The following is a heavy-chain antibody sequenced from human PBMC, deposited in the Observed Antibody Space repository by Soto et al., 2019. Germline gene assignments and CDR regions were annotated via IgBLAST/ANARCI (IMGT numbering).Heavy chain of an antibody. CDR2: IYYSGST. J-gene: IGHJ4*02. CDR3: ARSNPDYYDSSGSLDY. V-gene: IGHV4-59*01. CDR1: GGSIISYY. Sequence: SETLSLTCTVSGGSIISYYWSWIRQPPGKGLEWIGYIYYSGSTNYNPSLKSRVTISVDTSKNQFSLKLSSVTAADTAVYYCARSNPDYYDSSGSLDYWGQGTLVTVSS. D-gene: IGHD3-22*01.